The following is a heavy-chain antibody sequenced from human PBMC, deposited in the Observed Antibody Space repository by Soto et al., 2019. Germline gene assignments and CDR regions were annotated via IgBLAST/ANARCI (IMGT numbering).Heavy chain of an antibody. D-gene: IGHD1-26*01. V-gene: IGHV4-59*11. CDR1: GGSISPHY. CDR3: ARWGGHKFEF. Sequence: QVQLQESGPRLVKPSETLSLTCTVSGGSISPHYWSWIRQSPGKGLEWIGYISFGGSTNYNPSFKXXVXMXEDTSNNQFSLKLNSVTAADTAVYYCARWGGHKFEFWGQGTLVTVSS. J-gene: IGHJ4*02. CDR2: ISFGGST.